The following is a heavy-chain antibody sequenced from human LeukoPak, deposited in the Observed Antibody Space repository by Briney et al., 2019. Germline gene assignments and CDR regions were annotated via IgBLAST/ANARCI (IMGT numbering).Heavy chain of an antibody. CDR1: GRSISGFY. D-gene: IGHD6-13*01. CDR3: ARGVPAAGDPDWFDP. J-gene: IGHJ5*02. V-gene: IGHV4-59*01. Sequence: ASETLSLTCTVDGRSISGFYWSWIRQPPGKGLEYIGYIYYSGNTNYNPSLMSRVTISVDTSKNQFYLNLTSVTVADTALYHCARGVPAAGDPDWFDPWGQGALVTVSS. CDR2: IYYSGNT.